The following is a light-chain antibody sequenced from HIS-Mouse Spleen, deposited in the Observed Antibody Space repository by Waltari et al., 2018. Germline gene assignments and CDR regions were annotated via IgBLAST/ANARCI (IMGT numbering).Light chain of an antibody. CDR2: EDS. Sequence: SYELTQPPSVSVSPGQTARITCPGDALPKKYAYWYQQKSGQATVLVIYEDSKRPSGIPERFSGSSSGTMATLTISGAQVEDEADYYCYSTDSSGVVFGGGTKLTVL. J-gene: IGLJ2*01. CDR3: YSTDSSGVV. V-gene: IGLV3-10*01. CDR1: ALPKKY.